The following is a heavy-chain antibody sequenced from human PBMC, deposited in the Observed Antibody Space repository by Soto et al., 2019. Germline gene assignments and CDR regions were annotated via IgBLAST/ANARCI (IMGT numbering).Heavy chain of an antibody. D-gene: IGHD2-2*02. V-gene: IGHV1-3*01. CDR3: ARTTYCSSTSCYTNWFDP. CDR2: INAGNGNT. Sequence: ASVKVSCKASGYTFTGYYMHWVRQAPGQRLEWMGWINAGNGNTKYSQKFQGRVTITRDTSASTAYMELSSLRSEDTAVYYCARTTYCSSTSCYTNWFDPWGQGTLVTVSS. CDR1: GYTFTGYY. J-gene: IGHJ5*02.